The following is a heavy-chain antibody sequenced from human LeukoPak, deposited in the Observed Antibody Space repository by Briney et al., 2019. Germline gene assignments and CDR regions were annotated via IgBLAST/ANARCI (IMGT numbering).Heavy chain of an antibody. CDR1: GFTFSSYS. CDR2: ISSSSSTI. CDR3: ARVEGRGVLVFDY. V-gene: IGHV3-48*04. D-gene: IGHD3-10*01. Sequence: PGGSLRLSCAASGFTFSSYSMNWVRQAPGKGLEWVSYISSSSSTIYYADSVKGRFTISRDNAKNTLYLQMNSLRAEDTAVYYCARVEGRGVLVFDYWGQGTLVTVSS. J-gene: IGHJ4*02.